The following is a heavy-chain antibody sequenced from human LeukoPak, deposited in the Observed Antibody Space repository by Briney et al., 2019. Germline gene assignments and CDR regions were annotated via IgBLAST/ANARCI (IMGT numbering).Heavy chain of an antibody. CDR2: ISGSGGST. CDR3: AREGFPPKISDFWSGLGPYYYYGMDV. CDR1: GFTFSSYA. V-gene: IGHV3-23*01. Sequence: GGSLRLSCAASGFTFSSYAMTWVRQAPGKGLEWVSGISGSGGSTYYADSVKGRFTISRDNSKNTLFLQMNSLRAEDTAVYYCAREGFPPKISDFWSGLGPYYYYGMDVWGQGTTVTVSS. J-gene: IGHJ6*02. D-gene: IGHD3-3*01.